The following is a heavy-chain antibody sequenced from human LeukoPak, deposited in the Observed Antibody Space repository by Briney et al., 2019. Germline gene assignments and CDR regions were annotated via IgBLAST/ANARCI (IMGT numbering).Heavy chain of an antibody. Sequence: GGSLRLSCAASGFTFSSYWMSWVRQAPGKGLEWVANIKQDGSEKYYVDSVKGRFTISRDNAKNSLYLQMSSLRAEDTAVYYCARVAAAGLYYFDYWGQGTLVTVSS. CDR2: IKQDGSEK. CDR3: ARVAAAGLYYFDY. D-gene: IGHD6-13*01. V-gene: IGHV3-7*03. CDR1: GFTFSSYW. J-gene: IGHJ4*02.